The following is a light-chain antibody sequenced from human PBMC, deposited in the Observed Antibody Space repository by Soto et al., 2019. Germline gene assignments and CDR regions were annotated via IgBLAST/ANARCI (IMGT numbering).Light chain of an antibody. Sequence: DIQVTQSPSSLSASVGDRVTITCRASQAIKNHLNWYQQKPGKAPTSLIYYASTLQPGVPSRLSGSGSETEFTLTISSLQPEDFATYYCLQHNTDPYTFGQGTKLEI. J-gene: IGKJ2*01. CDR1: QAIKNH. CDR2: YAS. V-gene: IGKV1-17*01. CDR3: LQHNTDPYT.